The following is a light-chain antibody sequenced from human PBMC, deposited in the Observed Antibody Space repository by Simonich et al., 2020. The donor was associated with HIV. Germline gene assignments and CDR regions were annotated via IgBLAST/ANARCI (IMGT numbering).Light chain of an antibody. J-gene: IGLJ3*02. Sequence: QSVLTQPPSASGTPGQRVTISCSGSSSNIGSNYVYWYQQLPGTAPKLLIYRNNQRPSGVPDRFSGSKAGTSASLAIRGLRSEDEADYYCAVWDDSLSGRVFGGGTKLTVL. CDR3: AVWDDSLSGRV. V-gene: IGLV1-47*01. CDR2: RNN. CDR1: SSNIGSNY.